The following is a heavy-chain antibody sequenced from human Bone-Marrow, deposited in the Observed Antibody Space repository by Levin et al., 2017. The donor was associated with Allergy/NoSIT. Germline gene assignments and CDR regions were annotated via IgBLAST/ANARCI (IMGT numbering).Heavy chain of an antibody. V-gene: IGHV4-38-2*02. Sequence: PSETLSLTCEVSGYSVSSGYYWGWIRLPPGKGLEWIGSVYHSGSTQYNPSLQSRVTISLDTSKNQISLTLTSVTAADTAVYYCAREVLGSSAGYYGYWGQGTLVTVSS. J-gene: IGHJ4*01. CDR3: AREVLGSSAGYYGY. CDR2: VYHSGST. CDR1: GYSVSSGYY. D-gene: IGHD3-22*01.